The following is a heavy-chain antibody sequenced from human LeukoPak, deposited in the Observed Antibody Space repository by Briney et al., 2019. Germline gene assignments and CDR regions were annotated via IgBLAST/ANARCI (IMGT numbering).Heavy chain of an antibody. CDR1: GGSISSYY. V-gene: IGHV4-4*07. CDR2: IYTSGST. J-gene: IGHJ4*02. Sequence: SETLSLTCTVSGGSISSYYWSWIRQPAGKGLEWIGRIYTSGSTNYNPSLKSRVTISVDTSKNQFSLNLASVTAADTAVYYCARERSDYYYDSSGYYLFDYWGQGTLVTVSS. CDR3: ARERSDYYYDSSGYYLFDY. D-gene: IGHD3-22*01.